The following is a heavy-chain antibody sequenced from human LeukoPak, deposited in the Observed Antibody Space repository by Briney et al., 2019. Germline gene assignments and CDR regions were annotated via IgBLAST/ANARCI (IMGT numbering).Heavy chain of an antibody. CDR3: ARDRAWNYFDY. CDR1: GFTFSSYA. V-gene: IGHV3-23*01. D-gene: IGHD3-3*01. CDR2: ISGSGSNT. Sequence: GGSLRLSCAASGFTFSSYAMSWVRQAPGKGLEWVSGISGSGSNTYYADSVKGRFTISRDNSKNALYLQMNSLRADDTAVYYCARDRAWNYFDYWGQGTLVTVSS. J-gene: IGHJ4*02.